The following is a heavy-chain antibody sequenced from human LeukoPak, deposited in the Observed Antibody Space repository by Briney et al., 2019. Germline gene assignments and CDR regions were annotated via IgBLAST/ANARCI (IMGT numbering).Heavy chain of an antibody. CDR2: IWYNGKNK. D-gene: IGHD6-19*01. Sequence: GGSLRLSCAASGFTFSTYAMHWVRQAPGKGLEWVAMIWYNGKNKHYADSVKGRFTISRDNSKNTLDLQMNRLRADDTAVYYCVRDPSNSGWAFDYWGQGTLVTVSS. CDR1: GFTFSTYA. V-gene: IGHV3-33*01. CDR3: VRDPSNSGWAFDY. J-gene: IGHJ4*02.